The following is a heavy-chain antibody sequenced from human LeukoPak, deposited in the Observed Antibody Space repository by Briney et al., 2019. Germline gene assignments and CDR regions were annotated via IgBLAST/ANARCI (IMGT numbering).Heavy chain of an antibody. D-gene: IGHD6-19*01. CDR2: IRSKANSYAT. J-gene: IGHJ5*02. CDR3: TRQDSSGLT. CDR1: GFTFSGSA. Sequence: PGGSLKLSCAASGFTFSGSAMHWVRQASGKGLEWVGRIRSKANSYATAYAASVKGRFTISRDDSKNTAHLQMNSLKTEDTAVYYCTRQDSSGLTWGQGTLVTVSS. V-gene: IGHV3-73*01.